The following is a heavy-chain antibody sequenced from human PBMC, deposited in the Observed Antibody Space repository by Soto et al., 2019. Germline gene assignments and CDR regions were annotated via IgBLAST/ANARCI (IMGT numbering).Heavy chain of an antibody. CDR2: ISAYNGNT. J-gene: IGHJ6*02. CDR3: ARAQDIVVVPAAHPYYYYGMDV. V-gene: IGHV1-18*04. CDR1: GYTFTSYG. Sequence: QVQLVQSGAEVKKPGASVEVSCKASGYTFTSYGISWVRQAPGQGLEWMGWISAYNGNTNYAQKLQGRVTMTTDTSTSTAYMELRSLRSDDTAVYYCARAQDIVVVPAAHPYYYYGMDVWGQGTTVTVSS. D-gene: IGHD2-2*01.